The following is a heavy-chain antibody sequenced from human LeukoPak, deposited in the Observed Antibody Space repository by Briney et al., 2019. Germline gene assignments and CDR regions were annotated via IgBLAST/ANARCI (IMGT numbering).Heavy chain of an antibody. CDR2: ISYDGSNK. D-gene: IGHD6-13*01. CDR3: AKDRVPTAGLSRGPLDY. Sequence: GGSLRLSCAASGFTFSSYAMHWVRQAPGKGLEWVAVISYDGSNKYYADSVKGRFTIPRDNSKNTLYLQMNSLRAEDTAVFYCAKDRVPTAGLSRGPLDYWGQGTLVTVSS. V-gene: IGHV3-30*04. CDR1: GFTFSSYA. J-gene: IGHJ4*02.